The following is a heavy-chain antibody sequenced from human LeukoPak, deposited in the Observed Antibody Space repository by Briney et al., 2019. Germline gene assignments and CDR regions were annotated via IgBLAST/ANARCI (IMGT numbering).Heavy chain of an antibody. J-gene: IGHJ4*02. CDR1: GFTFSSYS. CDR2: ISSSSSYI. V-gene: IGHV3-21*01. CDR3: ARDRIPGGAAFDY. Sequence: GGSLRLSCAASGFTFSSYSMNWVRQAPGKGLEWVSSISSSSSYIYYADSVKGRFTISRDNAKNSLYLQMNSLRAEDTAVYYCARDRIPGGAAFDYWGQGTLATVSS. D-gene: IGHD2-15*01.